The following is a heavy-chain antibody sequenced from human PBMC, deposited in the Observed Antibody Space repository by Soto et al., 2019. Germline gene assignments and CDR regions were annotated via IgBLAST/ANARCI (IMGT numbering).Heavy chain of an antibody. CDR2: IWYDGSKK. J-gene: IGHJ6*02. CDR1: GFTFSSFG. CDR3: ARDASYYSLWSGYYPSRNGMDV. Sequence: QVQVVESGGGVVQPGRSLRLSCAASGFTFSSFGMHWVRQAPGKGLEWVSLIWYDGSKKSYGDSVKGRFTISRDNSRNTVYLQMHRLRADDTAVYYCARDASYYSLWSGYYPSRNGMDVWGQGTTVTVSS. D-gene: IGHD3-3*01. V-gene: IGHV3-33*01.